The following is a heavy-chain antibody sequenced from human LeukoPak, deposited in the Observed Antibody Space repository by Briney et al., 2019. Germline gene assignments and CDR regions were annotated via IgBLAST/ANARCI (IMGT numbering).Heavy chain of an antibody. Sequence: SGTLSLTCAVSGGSISSSNWWSWVRQPPGKGLEWIGEIYHSGSTNYNPSLKSRVTISVDKSKNQFSLKLSSVTAADTAVYYCVNLVGGPAGLEWYFDYWGQGTLVTVSS. CDR3: VNLVGGPAGLEWYFDY. D-gene: IGHD2-15*01. V-gene: IGHV4-4*02. CDR1: GGSISSSNW. CDR2: IYHSGST. J-gene: IGHJ4*02.